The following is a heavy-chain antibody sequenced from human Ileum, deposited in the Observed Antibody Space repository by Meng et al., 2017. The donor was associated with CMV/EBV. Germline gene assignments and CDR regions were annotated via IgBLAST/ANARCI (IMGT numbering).Heavy chain of an antibody. V-gene: IGHV3-21*03. D-gene: IGHD3-9*01. CDR1: GFSISIYA. CDR2: ISRGSDNI. CDR3: ATDKDWAFDY. Sequence: EVQLVESGGGLVKPGGSLRLSCAASGFSISIYAMNWVRQAPGKGLEWISYISRGSDNIAYADSVKGRFTISRDNAKNSLYLQMDSLRAEDTALYYCATDKDWAFDYWGQGTLVTVSS. J-gene: IGHJ4*02.